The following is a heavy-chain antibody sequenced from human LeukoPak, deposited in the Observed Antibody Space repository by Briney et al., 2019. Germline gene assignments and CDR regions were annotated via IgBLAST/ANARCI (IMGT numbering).Heavy chain of an antibody. CDR3: VGGCSSSWYPRPPFFDY. J-gene: IGHJ4*02. CDR1: GGTFSSYA. D-gene: IGHD6-13*01. Sequence: ASVKVSCKASGGTFSSYAISWVRQAPGQGLEWMGGIIPIFGTANYAQKFQGRVTITADESTSTAYMELSSLRSEDTAVYYCVGGCSSSWYPRPPFFDYWGQGTLVTVSS. CDR2: IIPIFGTA. V-gene: IGHV1-69*13.